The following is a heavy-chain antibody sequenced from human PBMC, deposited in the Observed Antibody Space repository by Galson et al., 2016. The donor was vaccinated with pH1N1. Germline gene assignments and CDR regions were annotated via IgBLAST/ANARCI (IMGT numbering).Heavy chain of an antibody. CDR1: GYTFTTNY. CDR2: IDPSGGGT. V-gene: IGHV1-46*01. Sequence: SVKVSCKASGYTFTTNYIHWVRQAPGQGLEWMGVIDPSGGGTTYAQKFQARVTMTRDMSTSTVYLDLNRPNSEDTSVYYCTRDLGRRREFWGQGTLVTVSS. J-gene: IGHJ4*02. CDR3: TRDLGRRREF. D-gene: IGHD1-26*01.